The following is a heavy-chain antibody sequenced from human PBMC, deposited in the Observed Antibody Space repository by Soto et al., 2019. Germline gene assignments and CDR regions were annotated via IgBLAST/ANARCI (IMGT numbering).Heavy chain of an antibody. CDR3: AKEGSSYSFYYAMDV. Sequence: EVQLVESGGGLVQPGGSVRLSCAASGFTFRDYAMSWVRQAPGKGLEWVSGISGSGGTTYYADPVKGRFTISRDNSKNTLSLQMHSLRAEDTAVYYCAKEGSSYSFYYAMDVWGQGTTVTISS. CDR2: ISGSGGTT. J-gene: IGHJ6*02. V-gene: IGHV3-23*04. D-gene: IGHD3-10*01. CDR1: GFTFRDYA.